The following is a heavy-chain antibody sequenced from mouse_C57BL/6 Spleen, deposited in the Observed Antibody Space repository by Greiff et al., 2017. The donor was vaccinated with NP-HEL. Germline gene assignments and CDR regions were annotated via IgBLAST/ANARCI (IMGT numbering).Heavy chain of an antibody. Sequence: VQLQQPGAELVKPGASVKLSCKASGYTFTSYWMHWVKQRPGQGLEWIGMIHPNSGSTNYNEKFKSKATLTVDKSSSTAYMQLSSLTSEDSAVYYCARGIYYGNGDFDYWGQGTTLTVSS. D-gene: IGHD2-1*01. V-gene: IGHV1-64*01. CDR1: GYTFTSYW. CDR2: IHPNSGST. J-gene: IGHJ2*01. CDR3: ARGIYYGNGDFDY.